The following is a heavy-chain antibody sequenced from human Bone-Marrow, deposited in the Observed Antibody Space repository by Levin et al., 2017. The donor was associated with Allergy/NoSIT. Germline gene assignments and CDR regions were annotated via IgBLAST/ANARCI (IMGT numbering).Heavy chain of an antibody. J-gene: IGHJ4*02. CDR2: IIPAFETA. D-gene: IGHD2-2*01. V-gene: IGHV1-69*06. CDR3: VRDKGCGGTSCSPYYFDY. CDR1: GGTFSTYG. Sequence: RASVKVSCKASGGTFSTYGFSWVRQAPGQGLEWMGRIIPAFETAKYAQKFQGRVTITADKSTSTAYMELSSLRSEDTALYFCVRDKGCGGTSCSPYYFDYWGQGTLVTVSS.